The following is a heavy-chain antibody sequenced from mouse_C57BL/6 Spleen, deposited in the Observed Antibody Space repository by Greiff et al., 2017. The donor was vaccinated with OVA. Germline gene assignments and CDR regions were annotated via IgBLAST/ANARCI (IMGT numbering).Heavy chain of an antibody. CDR1: GYAFSSSW. CDR2: IYPGDGAT. V-gene: IGHV1-82*01. D-gene: IGHD4-1*01. Sequence: QVQLQQSGPELVKPGASVKISCKASGYAFSSSWMNWVKQRPGKGLEWIGRIYPGDGATNYNGKFKGKATLTADKSSSTAYMQLSSLTSEDSAVYFCARTGIVYYAMDYWGQGTSVTVSS. CDR3: ARTGIVYYAMDY. J-gene: IGHJ4*01.